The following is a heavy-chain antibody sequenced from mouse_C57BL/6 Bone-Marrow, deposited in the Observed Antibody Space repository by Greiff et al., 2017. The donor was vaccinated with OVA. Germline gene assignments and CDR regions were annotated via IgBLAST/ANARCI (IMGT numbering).Heavy chain of an antibody. D-gene: IGHD1-1*01. V-gene: IGHV1-64*01. Sequence: QVQLQQPGAELVKPGASVKLSCKASGYTFTSYWMHWVKQRPGQGLEWIGMIHPNSGSTNYNEKFKSKATLTVDKSSSTAYMQLRSLTSEDSAVYYGGRYYYGSSYDYYAMDDWGQGTSVTVSS. CDR3: GRYYYGSSYDYYAMDD. CDR2: IHPNSGST. CDR1: GYTFTSYW. J-gene: IGHJ4*01.